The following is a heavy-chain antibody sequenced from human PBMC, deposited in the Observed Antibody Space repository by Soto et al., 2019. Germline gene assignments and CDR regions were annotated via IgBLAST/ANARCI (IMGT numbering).Heavy chain of an antibody. D-gene: IGHD3-22*01. CDR2: MYFGGSF. Sequence: SETLSLTCTVSGDSVSSGYWSWIRQPPGKGLEWIGFMYFGGSFNYNPSLTSRVTISVETSKNQFSMKMTSVTAADTAVYYSAKSYYDTTGFAVDPWGQGTLVTVSS. V-gene: IGHV4-59*02. CDR1: GDSVSSGY. J-gene: IGHJ5*02. CDR3: AKSYYDTTGFAVDP.